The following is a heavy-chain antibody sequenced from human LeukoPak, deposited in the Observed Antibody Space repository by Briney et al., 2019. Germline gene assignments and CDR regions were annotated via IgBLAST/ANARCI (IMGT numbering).Heavy chain of an antibody. J-gene: IGHJ3*02. CDR3: ASENERPDAFDI. V-gene: IGHV3-74*01. Sequence: PGGSLRLSCAASGFTFSSYWMHWVRQAPGKGLVWVSRINSDGSSTSYADSVKGRFTISRDNSKNTLYLQMSGLRAEDTAVYYCASENERPDAFDIWGQGTMVTVSS. CDR1: GFTFSSYW. CDR2: INSDGSST.